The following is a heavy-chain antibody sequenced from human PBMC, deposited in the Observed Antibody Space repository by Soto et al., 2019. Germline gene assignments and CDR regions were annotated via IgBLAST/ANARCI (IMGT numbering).Heavy chain of an antibody. CDR3: AKGRSSMIVVVMDY. CDR1: GFNFDDSA. V-gene: IGHV3-9*01. Sequence: GGSLRLSCVASGFNFDDSAMNWVRQVPGKGLEWVSGITWNSGHILYADSVKGRFTISRDNAKKSLYLELNSLRPEDTALYYCAKGRSSMIVVVMDYWGQGTPVIVSS. J-gene: IGHJ4*02. CDR2: ITWNSGHI. D-gene: IGHD3-22*01.